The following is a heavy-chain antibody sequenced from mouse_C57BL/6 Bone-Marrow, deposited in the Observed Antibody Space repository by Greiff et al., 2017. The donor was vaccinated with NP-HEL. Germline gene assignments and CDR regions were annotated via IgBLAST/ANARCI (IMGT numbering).Heavy chain of an antibody. Sequence: QVQLQQPGAELVKPGASVKMSCKASGYTFTSYWITWVKQRPGQGLEWIGDIYPGSGSTNYNEKFKSKATLTVDTSSSTAYMQLSSLASEDSAVYYCARRDGYDLYYYAMDYWGQGTSVTVSS. CDR3: ARRDGYDLYYYAMDY. CDR1: GYTFTSYW. D-gene: IGHD2-2*01. V-gene: IGHV1-55*01. CDR2: IYPGSGST. J-gene: IGHJ4*01.